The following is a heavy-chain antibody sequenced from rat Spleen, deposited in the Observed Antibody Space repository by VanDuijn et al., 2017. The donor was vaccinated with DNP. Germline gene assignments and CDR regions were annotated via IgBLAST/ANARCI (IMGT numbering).Heavy chain of an antibody. D-gene: IGHD1-2*01. CDR1: GFSLTNYH. Sequence: QVQLKESGPGLVPPSQTLSLTCPVSGFSLTNYHVNWVRQPPGKGLEWMGRIQSGGNTDYNSALKSRLSISRDTSKSQVFLKMNSVQTEDTAIYFCARHYTYWGQGVMVTVSS. CDR2: IQSGGNT. V-gene: IGHV2-27*01. CDR3: ARHYTY. J-gene: IGHJ2*01.